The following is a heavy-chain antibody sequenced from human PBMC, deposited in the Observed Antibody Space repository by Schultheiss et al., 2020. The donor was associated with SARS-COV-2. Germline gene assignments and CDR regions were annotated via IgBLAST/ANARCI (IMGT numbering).Heavy chain of an antibody. D-gene: IGHD2-15*01. CDR1: GGSISSSNW. J-gene: IGHJ4*02. Sequence: SETLSLTCAVSGGSISSSNWWSWVRQPPGKGLECIGEIYHSGNTNYNPSLKSRVTISVDTSKNQFSLKLSSVTAADTAVYYCAREEGGSFDYWGQGTLVTVSS. CDR2: IYHSGNT. V-gene: IGHV4-4*02. CDR3: AREEGGSFDY.